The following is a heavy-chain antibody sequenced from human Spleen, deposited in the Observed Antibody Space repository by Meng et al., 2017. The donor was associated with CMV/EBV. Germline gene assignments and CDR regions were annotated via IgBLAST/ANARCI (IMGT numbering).Heavy chain of an antibody. J-gene: IGHJ3*02. D-gene: IGHD1-26*01. CDR1: GGTFSNYA. CDR3: ARDRRVVGATTYDAFDI. V-gene: IGHV1-2*02. Sequence: ASVKVSCKASGGTFSNYAINWVRQAPGQGLEWMGWINPNSGGTNYAQKFQGRVTMTRDTSISTAYMELSRLRSDDTAVYYCARDRRVVGATTYDAFDIWGQGTMVTVSS. CDR2: INPNSGGT.